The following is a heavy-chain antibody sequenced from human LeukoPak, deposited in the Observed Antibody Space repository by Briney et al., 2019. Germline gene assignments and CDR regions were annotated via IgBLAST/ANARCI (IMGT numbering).Heavy chain of an antibody. Sequence: GGSLRLSCAAPGFNFNNFAMSWVRQAPGKGPEWLSAMTGPADTTYYAESVKGRFTISRDYSKSMVYLQMNSLRVEDTAIYYCAKVMTRTMVRGVPPSDYWGQGTLVTVSS. D-gene: IGHD3-10*01. CDR1: GFNFNNFA. J-gene: IGHJ4*02. CDR2: MTGPADTT. CDR3: AKVMTRTMVRGVPPSDY. V-gene: IGHV3-23*01.